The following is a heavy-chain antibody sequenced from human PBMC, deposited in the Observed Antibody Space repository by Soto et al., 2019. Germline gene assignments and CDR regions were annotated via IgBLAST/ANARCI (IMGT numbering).Heavy chain of an antibody. CDR3: ARLTTVTTKDYYYYYGMDV. CDR2: IIPIFGTA. J-gene: IGHJ6*02. CDR1: GGTFSSYA. D-gene: IGHD4-17*01. Sequence: EASVKVSCKASGGTFSSYAISWVRQAPGQGLEWMGGIIPIFGTANYAQKFQGRVTITADESTSTAYMELSSLRSEDTAVYYCARLTTVTTKDYYYYYGMDVWGQGTTVTVSS. V-gene: IGHV1-69*13.